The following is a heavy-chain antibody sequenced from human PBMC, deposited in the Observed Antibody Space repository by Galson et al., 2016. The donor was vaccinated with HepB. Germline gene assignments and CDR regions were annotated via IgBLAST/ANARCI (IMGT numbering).Heavy chain of an antibody. Sequence: SLRLSCAASGFTFGSHVMHWVRQAPGKGLEYVSGISYNVWTTYYGNSVKGRFTISRDSSKDTLSLQLDSLRVEDTAVDYCTREQLQRRTGLDLWGRGTLVTVSS. V-gene: IGHV3-64*01. CDR2: ISYNVWTT. CDR1: GFTFGSHV. D-gene: IGHD1-1*01. J-gene: IGHJ4*02. CDR3: TREQLQRRTGLDL.